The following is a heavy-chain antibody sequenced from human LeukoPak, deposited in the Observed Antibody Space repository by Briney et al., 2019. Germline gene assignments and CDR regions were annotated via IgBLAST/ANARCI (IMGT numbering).Heavy chain of an antibody. CDR1: GGSISSSSYY. J-gene: IGHJ4*02. CDR2: IYYSGST. CDR3: ASSTSRRSLGY. Sequence: PSETLSLTCTVSGGSISSSSYYWGWIRQPPGKGLEWIGSIYYSGSTYYNPSLKSRVTISVDTSKNQFSLKLSSVTAADTAVYYCASSTSRRSLGYWGQGTLVTVSS. V-gene: IGHV4-39*07.